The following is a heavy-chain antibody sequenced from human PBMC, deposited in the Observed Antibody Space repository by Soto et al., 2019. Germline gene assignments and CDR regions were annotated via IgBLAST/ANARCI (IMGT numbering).Heavy chain of an antibody. Sequence: SETLSLTCAVSGGSITSANWWTWVRQPPGGGLEWIGEISHSGITNYKASLKSRVTMSVDKTKNDVSLKLTSVTAADTVVYYCARVLRGWFDPWGQGTPVTVSS. CDR3: ARVLRGWFDP. CDR1: GGSITSANW. CDR2: ISHSGIT. V-gene: IGHV4-4*02. J-gene: IGHJ5*02.